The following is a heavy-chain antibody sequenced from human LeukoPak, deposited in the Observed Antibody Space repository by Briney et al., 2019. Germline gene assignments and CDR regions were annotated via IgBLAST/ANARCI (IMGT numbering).Heavy chain of an antibody. CDR2: INHSGST. D-gene: IGHD2-2*02. CDR1: GGSFSGYY. CDR3: SRSSYRLRYKGGRRWFDP. Sequence: SETLSLTCAVYGGSFSGYYWSWIRPPPGKGLEWIGEINHSGSTNYNPSLKSRVTTSLDSSKTQISLQLSSVTAPDQAVHCCSRSSYRLRYKGGRRWFDPWGQGALVTVSS. J-gene: IGHJ5*02. V-gene: IGHV4-34*01.